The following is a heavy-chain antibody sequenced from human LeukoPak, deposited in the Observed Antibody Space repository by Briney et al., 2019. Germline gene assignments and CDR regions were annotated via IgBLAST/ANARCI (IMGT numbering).Heavy chain of an antibody. CDR2: ISSSSSYI. V-gene: IGHV3-21*04. J-gene: IGHJ4*02. CDR1: GFTFSSYS. CDR3: AKGVGRTLYYFDY. D-gene: IGHD3-10*01. Sequence: GGSLRLSCAASGFTFSSYSMNWVRQAPGKGLEWVSSISSSSSYIYYADSVKGRFTISRDNAKNSLYLQMNSLRAEDTAVYYCAKGVGRTLYYFDYWGQGTLVTVSS.